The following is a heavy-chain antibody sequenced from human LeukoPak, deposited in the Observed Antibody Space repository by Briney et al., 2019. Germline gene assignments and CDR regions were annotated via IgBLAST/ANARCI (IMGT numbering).Heavy chain of an antibody. CDR1: GFTFSSYA. CDR2: ISGNGGIT. D-gene: IGHD1-26*01. Sequence: PGGSLRLSCAASGFTFSSYAMTWVRQAPGKGLEWVSGISGNGGITYYADSVKGRFTISGDNSKNTLYLQMNSLRAEDTSVYYCARSPGILGTNYFDYWGQGTLVTVSS. V-gene: IGHV3-23*01. CDR3: ARSPGILGTNYFDY. J-gene: IGHJ4*02.